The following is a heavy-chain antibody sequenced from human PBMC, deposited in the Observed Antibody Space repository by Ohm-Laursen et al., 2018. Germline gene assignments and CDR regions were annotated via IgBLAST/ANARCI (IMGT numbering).Heavy chain of an antibody. V-gene: IGHV4-38-2*02. CDR1: GYSISSGYY. D-gene: IGHD3-10*01. Sequence: TLSLTCAVSGYSISSGYYWGWIRQPPGKGLEWIGSIYHSGSTYYNPSLKSRVTISVDTSKNQFSLKLSSVTAADTAVYYCAREGGGYYGSGMDVWGQGTTVTVSS. J-gene: IGHJ6*02. CDR3: AREGGGYYGSGMDV. CDR2: IYHSGST.